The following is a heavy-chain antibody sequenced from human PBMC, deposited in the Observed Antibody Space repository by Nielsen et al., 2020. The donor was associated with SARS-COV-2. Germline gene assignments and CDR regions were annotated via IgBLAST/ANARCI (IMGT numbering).Heavy chain of an antibody. CDR3: ARVGESGQDY. V-gene: IGHV3-53*04. CDR1: GFTFSSYA. CDR2: IYSGGST. Sequence: GGSLRLSCAASGFTFSSYAMSWVRQAPGKGLEWVSVIYSGGSTYYADSVKGRFTISRHNSKNTLYLQMNSLRAEDTAVYYCARVGESGQDYWGQGTLVTVSS. D-gene: IGHD5-12*01. J-gene: IGHJ4*02.